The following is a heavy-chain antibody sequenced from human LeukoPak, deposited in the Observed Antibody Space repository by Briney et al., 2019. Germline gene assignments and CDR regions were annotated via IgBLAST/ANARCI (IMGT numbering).Heavy chain of an antibody. J-gene: IGHJ3*02. CDR3: ARGLVGASPLAAFDI. CDR2: INHSGST. CDR1: GDSITSTTYY. V-gene: IGHV4-39*07. Sequence: SETLSLTCTVSGDSITSTTYYWAWIRQPPGKGLEWIGEINHSGSTNYNPSLKSRVTISVDTSKNQFSLKLSSVTAADTAVYYCARGLVGASPLAAFDIWGQGTKVTVSS. D-gene: IGHD1-26*01.